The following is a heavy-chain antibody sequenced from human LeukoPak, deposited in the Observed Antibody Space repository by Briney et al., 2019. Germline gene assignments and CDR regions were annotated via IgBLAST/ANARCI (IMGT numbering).Heavy chain of an antibody. J-gene: IGHJ4*02. CDR2: IKHDGSEK. D-gene: IGHD5-24*01. Sequence: GGSLRLSCAASGFIFTNYFMSWVRQAPGKGLEWVASIKHDGSEKYYVDSVRGRFTISRDNTMNSLYLQMSSLRAEDTAVYYCAKEHRWLQWIDYWGQGTLVTVSS. V-gene: IGHV3-7*01. CDR1: GFIFTNYF. CDR3: AKEHRWLQWIDY.